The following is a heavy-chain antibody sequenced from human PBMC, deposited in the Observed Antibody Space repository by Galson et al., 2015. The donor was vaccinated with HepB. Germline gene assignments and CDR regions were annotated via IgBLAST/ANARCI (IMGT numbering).Heavy chain of an antibody. CDR1: GYTFTSYY. Sequence: SVKVSCKASGYTFTSYYMHWVRQAPGQGLEWMGIINPSGGSTSYAQKFQGRVTMTRDTSTSTVYMELSSLRSEDTAVYYCARGGIVVVITRGNDAFEIWGQGTMVTVSS. V-gene: IGHV1-46*01. CDR3: ARGGIVVVITRGNDAFEI. J-gene: IGHJ3*02. CDR2: INPSGGST. D-gene: IGHD3-22*01.